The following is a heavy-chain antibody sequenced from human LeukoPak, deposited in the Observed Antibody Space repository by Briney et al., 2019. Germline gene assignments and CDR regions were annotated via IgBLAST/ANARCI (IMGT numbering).Heavy chain of an antibody. CDR1: GFTLTRYA. J-gene: IGHJ4*02. D-gene: IGHD5-24*01. V-gene: IGHV3-30*04. Sequence: GGSLRLSCVASGFTLTRYAMHWVRQAPGKGLEWVTVVSYDGNDKYYADSVKGRFTISRDNSKNTVYLQMNSLRAEDTAVYYCARDDALATDGFDSWGQGTLVTVSS. CDR3: ARDDALATDGFDS. CDR2: VSYDGNDK.